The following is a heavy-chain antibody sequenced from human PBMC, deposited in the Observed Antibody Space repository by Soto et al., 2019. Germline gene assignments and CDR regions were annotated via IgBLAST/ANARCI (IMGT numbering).Heavy chain of an antibody. CDR1: VYTFTSYG. Sequence: ASVTVSCTASVYTFTSYGISCVQQANRQGLEWMGWISAYNGNTNYAQKLQGRVTMTTDTSTSTAYMELRSLRSDDTAVYYCVSGRLRIAAAESLAYRGQGTLVTVSS. CDR3: VSGRLRIAAAESLAY. D-gene: IGHD6-13*01. J-gene: IGHJ4*02. CDR2: ISAYNGNT. V-gene: IGHV1-18*01.